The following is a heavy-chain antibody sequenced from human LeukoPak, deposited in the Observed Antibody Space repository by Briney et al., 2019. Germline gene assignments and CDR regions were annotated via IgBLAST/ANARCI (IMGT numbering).Heavy chain of an antibody. D-gene: IGHD2-21*02. V-gene: IGHV3-23*01. CDR1: GFTFSSYA. CDR2: ICGSGGST. Sequence: GGSLRLSCAASGFTFSSYAMSWVRQAPGKGLEGVSAICGSGGSTYYADSVKGRFTISRDNSKNTLYLQMNSLRAEDTAVYYCAKDRGVTAIPNHFDYWGQGTLVSVSS. J-gene: IGHJ4*02. CDR3: AKDRGVTAIPNHFDY.